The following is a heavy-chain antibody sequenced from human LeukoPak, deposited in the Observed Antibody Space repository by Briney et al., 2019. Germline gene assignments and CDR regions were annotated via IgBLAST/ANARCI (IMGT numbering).Heavy chain of an antibody. CDR3: ARTNSQWFGEPVDP. CDR1: GYTFTSYD. CDR2: MNPNSGNT. Sequence: ALVKVSCKASGYTFTSYDINWVRQATGQGLEWIGWMNPNSGNTGYAQKFQGRVTMTRNTSISTAYMELSSLRSEDTAVYYCARTNSQWFGEPVDPWGQRTLVTVSS. D-gene: IGHD3-10*01. J-gene: IGHJ5*02. V-gene: IGHV1-8*01.